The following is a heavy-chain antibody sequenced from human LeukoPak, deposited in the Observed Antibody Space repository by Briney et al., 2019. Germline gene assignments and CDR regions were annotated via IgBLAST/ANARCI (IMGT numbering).Heavy chain of an antibody. D-gene: IGHD1-26*01. CDR3: ARDKVVGPTFFDY. CDR1: GFTFSIYW. Sequence: PGGSLRLSCAASGFTFSIYWMSWVRQAPGKGPEWVANIKQDGSEAYSVDSVKGRFTISRDNAKNSLYLQMNSLRAEDTAVYYCARDKVVGPTFFDYWGQGILVTVSS. J-gene: IGHJ4*02. CDR2: IKQDGSEA. V-gene: IGHV3-7*01.